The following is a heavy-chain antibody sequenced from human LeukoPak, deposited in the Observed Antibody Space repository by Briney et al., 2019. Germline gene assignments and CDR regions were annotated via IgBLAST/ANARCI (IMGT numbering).Heavy chain of an antibody. J-gene: IGHJ4*02. CDR1: GFTFSSYW. Sequence: GGSLRLSCAASGFTFSSYWMSWVRQAPGKGLEWVANIKQDGSEKYYVDSVKGRFTISRDNAKNSLYLQMNSLRAEDTAVYYCARLVLSAYYDILTGYYDYWGQGTLVTVSS. CDR2: IKQDGSEK. CDR3: ARLVLSAYYDILTGYYDY. V-gene: IGHV3-7*01. D-gene: IGHD3-9*01.